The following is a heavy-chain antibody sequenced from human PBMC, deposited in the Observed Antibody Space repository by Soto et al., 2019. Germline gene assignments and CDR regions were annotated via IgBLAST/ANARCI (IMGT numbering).Heavy chain of an antibody. CDR3: AKALRADKYRSSSWYRADFDY. CDR1: GFTFSSYA. D-gene: IGHD6-13*01. Sequence: GGSLRLSCAASGFTFSSYAMSWVRQAPGKGLEWVSAISGSGGSTYYADSVKGRFTISRDNSKNTLYLQMNSLRAEDTAVYYCAKALRADKYRSSSWYRADFDYWGQGTLVTVSS. CDR2: ISGSGGST. J-gene: IGHJ4*02. V-gene: IGHV3-23*01.